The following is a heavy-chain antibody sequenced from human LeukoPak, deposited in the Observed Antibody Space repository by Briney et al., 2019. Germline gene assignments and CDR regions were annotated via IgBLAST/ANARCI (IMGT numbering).Heavy chain of an antibody. V-gene: IGHV3-11*03. Sequence: GGSLRLSCVVSGIPFSDYYMNWIRQAPGKGLEWISYISSSSSYTDYADSVKGRFTISRDSAKSALYLQMNSLRLEDTAVYYCAAGTAADFWGQGTLVTVSS. D-gene: IGHD6-13*01. CDR1: GIPFSDYY. CDR2: ISSSSSYT. CDR3: AAGTAADF. J-gene: IGHJ4*02.